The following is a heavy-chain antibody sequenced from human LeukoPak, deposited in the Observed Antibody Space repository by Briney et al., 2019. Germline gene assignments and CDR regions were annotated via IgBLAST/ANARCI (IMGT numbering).Heavy chain of an antibody. CDR1: GGSISSSSYY. V-gene: IGHV4-39*07. D-gene: IGHD3-22*01. CDR3: ARALRYYDSSGYPAGYFDL. CDR2: IYYSGST. Sequence: PSETLSLTCSVSGGSISSSSYYWGWIRQPPGKGLEWFGSIYYSGSTYYNPSLKSRVTISVDTSKNQFSLKLRPVTAADTAVYYCARALRYYDSSGYPAGYFDLWGRGTLVTVPS. J-gene: IGHJ2*01.